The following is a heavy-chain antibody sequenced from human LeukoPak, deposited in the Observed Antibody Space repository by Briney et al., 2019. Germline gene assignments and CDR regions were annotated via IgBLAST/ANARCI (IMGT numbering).Heavy chain of an antibody. CDR1: GFSFSSYG. V-gene: IGHV3-23*01. CDR3: AKDRGIAAAGTGFTEN. CDR2: ISGSGGST. J-gene: IGHJ4*02. Sequence: PGGSLRLSCAASGFSFSSYGMTWVRQAPGKGLEWVSGISGSGGSTYYADSVKGRFTISRDNSKNTLYLQMNSLRAEDTAVYYCAKDRGIAAAGTGFTENWGQGTLVTVSS. D-gene: IGHD6-13*01.